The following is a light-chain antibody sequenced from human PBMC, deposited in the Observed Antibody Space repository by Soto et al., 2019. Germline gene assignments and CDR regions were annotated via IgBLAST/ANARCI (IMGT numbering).Light chain of an antibody. CDR2: DAS. CDR3: QQRGNWPIT. Sequence: ETVLTQSPATLSLSPGETATLSCSTSQNVYRYLAWYQQKPGQAPRLLIYDASSRATGIPARFSGSGSGTAFTLPVSSLEPEDFAVYYCQQRGNWPITFGQGTRLEIK. V-gene: IGKV3-11*01. J-gene: IGKJ5*01. CDR1: QNVYRY.